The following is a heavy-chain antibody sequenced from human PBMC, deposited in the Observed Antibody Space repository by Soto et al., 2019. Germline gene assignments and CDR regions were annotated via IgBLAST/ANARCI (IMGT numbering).Heavy chain of an antibody. D-gene: IGHD3-22*01. CDR3: ARHPNPVDRSGPNFDY. V-gene: IGHV4-39*01. Sequence: QLQLQESGPGLVKPSETLSLTCTVSGGSISSSSYYWGGIRQPPGKGLEWIGSIYYSGSTYYNPSRKSRVTISLDTSKNQFSLKLSSVTAADTAVYYCARHPNPVDRSGPNFDYWGQGTLVTVSS. CDR2: IYYSGST. CDR1: GGSISSSSYY. J-gene: IGHJ4*02.